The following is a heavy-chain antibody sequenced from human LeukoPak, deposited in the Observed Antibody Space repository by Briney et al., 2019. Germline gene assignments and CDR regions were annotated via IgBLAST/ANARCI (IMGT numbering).Heavy chain of an antibody. J-gene: IGHJ6*03. CDR1: GGSISSYY. V-gene: IGHV4-59*01. CDR2: IYYSGRT. D-gene: IGHD3-22*01. Sequence: SETLSLTCTVSGGSISSYYWSWIRQPPGKGLEWIGYIYYSGRTNYNPSLKSRVTISVDTSKNQFSLKLSSVTAADTAVYYCARDSNYYDSSGYYSPYYYYYYMDVWGKGTTVTVSS. CDR3: ARDSNYYDSSGYYSPYYYYYYMDV.